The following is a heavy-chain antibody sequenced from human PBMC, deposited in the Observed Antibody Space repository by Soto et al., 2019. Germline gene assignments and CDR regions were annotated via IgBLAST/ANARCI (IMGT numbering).Heavy chain of an antibody. D-gene: IGHD1-26*01. CDR2: INPSGGST. J-gene: IGHJ6*03. CDR3: ASADPVGKNYYYYYMDV. Sequence: ASVKVSCKASGYTFTSYYMHWVRQAPGQGLEWMGIINPSGGSTSYAQKFQGRVTMTRDTSTSTVYMELSSLRSEDTAVYYCASADPVGKNYYYYYMDVWGKGTTVTVSS. V-gene: IGHV1-46*03. CDR1: GYTFTSYY.